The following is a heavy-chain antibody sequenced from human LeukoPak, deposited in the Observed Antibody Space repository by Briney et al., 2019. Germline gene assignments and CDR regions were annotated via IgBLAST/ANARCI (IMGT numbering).Heavy chain of an antibody. Sequence: GASVKVSCKASGYTFTSYDINWVRQATGQGLEWMGWMNPNSGNTGYAQKFQGRVTITRNTSISTAYMELSSLRSEDTAVYYCARGLLISGGSFQDWGQGTLVTVSS. J-gene: IGHJ4*02. CDR2: MNPNSGNT. CDR3: ARGLLISGGSFQD. V-gene: IGHV1-8*03. CDR1: GYTFTSYD. D-gene: IGHD2-15*01.